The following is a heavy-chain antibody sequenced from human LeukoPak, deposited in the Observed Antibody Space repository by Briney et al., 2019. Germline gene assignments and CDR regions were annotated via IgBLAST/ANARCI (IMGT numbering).Heavy chain of an antibody. J-gene: IGHJ6*03. CDR2: IYYSGST. Sequence: SETLSLTCTVSGGSISSGSYYWSWIRQPPGKGLEWIGYIYYSGSTNYNPSLKSRVTISVDTSKNQFSLKLSSVTAADTAVYYCARVQFLGELLPTHYYYMDVWGKGTTVTISS. D-gene: IGHD3-10*01. CDR1: GGSISSGSYY. CDR3: ARVQFLGELLPTHYYYMDV. V-gene: IGHV4-61*01.